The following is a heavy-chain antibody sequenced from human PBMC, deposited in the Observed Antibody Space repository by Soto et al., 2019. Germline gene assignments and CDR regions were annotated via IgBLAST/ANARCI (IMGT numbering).Heavy chain of an antibody. V-gene: IGHV1-69*06. CDR3: ARSGDSLRGGGSD. CDR1: GGTFSSYA. D-gene: IGHD1-26*01. J-gene: IGHJ4*02. CDR2: IIPMFGTA. Sequence: QVQLVQSGAEVKKPGSSVKVSCKTSGGTFSSYAISWVRQAPGQGLEWMGGIIPMFGTANYAQKFQGRVTITADKSKSTAYMELSSLRSEDTAVYYCARSGDSLRGGGSDWGQGTLVTVSS.